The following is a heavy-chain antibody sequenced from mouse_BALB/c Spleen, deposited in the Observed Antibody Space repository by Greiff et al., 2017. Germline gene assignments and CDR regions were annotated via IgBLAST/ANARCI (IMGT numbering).Heavy chain of an antibody. Sequence: DVHLVESGGGLVQPKGSLKLSCAASGFTFNTYAMNWVRQAPGKGLEWVARIRSKSNNYATYYADSVKDRFTISRDDSQSMLYLQMNNLKTEDTAMYYCVRNRMDYWGQGTSVTVSS. J-gene: IGHJ4*01. CDR3: VRNRMDY. CDR1: GFTFNTYA. V-gene: IGHV10-1*02. CDR2: IRSKSNNYAT.